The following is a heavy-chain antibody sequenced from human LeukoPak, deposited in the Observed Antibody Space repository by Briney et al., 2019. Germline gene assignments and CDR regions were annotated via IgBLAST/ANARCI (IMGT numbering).Heavy chain of an antibody. CDR3: ARSYSSSWPSFDY. CDR1: GFTVSSNY. D-gene: IGHD6-13*01. J-gene: IGHJ4*02. Sequence: PGGSLRLSCAASGFTVSSNYWSWVRQAPGKGLEWVSVIYSGGSTYYADSVKGRFTVSRDNSQNTLYLQMNSLRADDTAVYYCARSYSSSWPSFDYWGQGTLVTVSS. CDR2: IYSGGST. V-gene: IGHV3-53*01.